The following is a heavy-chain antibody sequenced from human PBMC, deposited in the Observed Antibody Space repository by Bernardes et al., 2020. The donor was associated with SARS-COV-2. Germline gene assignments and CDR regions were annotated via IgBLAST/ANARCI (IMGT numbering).Heavy chain of an antibody. Sequence: GGSLRLSCAASEFTFSSYAMSWVRQAPGKGLERVSSITSSSSYKYYADSVKGRFTISRDNAKNSLYLQMNSLRAEDTAVYFCARESDWNYVFDYWGQGTLVTVSS. V-gene: IGHV3-21*01. CDR3: ARESDWNYVFDY. CDR2: ITSSSSYK. D-gene: IGHD1-7*01. CDR1: EFTFSSYA. J-gene: IGHJ4*02.